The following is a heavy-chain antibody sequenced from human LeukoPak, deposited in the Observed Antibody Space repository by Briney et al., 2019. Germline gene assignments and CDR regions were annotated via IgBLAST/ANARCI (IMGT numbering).Heavy chain of an antibody. V-gene: IGHV3-33*01. D-gene: IGHD3-22*01. CDR3: ARDRIIVVPDYYFEY. Sequence: GGSLRLSCAASGFTFSIYGMHWVRQAPGKGLEWVGVIWYDESNKFYADSVKGRFTISRDNSKNTLYLQMNSLRAEDTAVYYCARDRIIVVPDYYFEYWGQGTLVTASS. J-gene: IGHJ4*02. CDR2: IWYDESNK. CDR1: GFTFSIYG.